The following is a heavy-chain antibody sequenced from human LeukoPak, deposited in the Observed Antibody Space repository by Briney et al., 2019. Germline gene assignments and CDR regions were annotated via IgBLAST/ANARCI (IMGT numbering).Heavy chain of an antibody. Sequence: GRSLRLSCAASEFTFSSYGMHWVRQAPGKGLEWVAVIWYDGSNKYYADSVKGRFTISRDNSKNTVYLQMNSLRVEDTAVYYCARDRGSGRGYYFDYWGQGTLVTVSS. J-gene: IGHJ4*02. CDR2: IWYDGSNK. V-gene: IGHV3-33*01. CDR3: ARDRGSGRGYYFDY. CDR1: EFTFSSYG. D-gene: IGHD6-19*01.